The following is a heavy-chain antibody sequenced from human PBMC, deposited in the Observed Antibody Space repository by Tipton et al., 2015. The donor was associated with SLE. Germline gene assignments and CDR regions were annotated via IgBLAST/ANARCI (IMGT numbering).Heavy chain of an antibody. CDR3: ARDESGFKDFFDC. J-gene: IGHJ4*02. CDR2: IGADNGNT. D-gene: IGHD5-12*01. V-gene: IGHV1-18*01. Sequence: QLVQSGPEVKKPGASVKVSCKASGYTLTNYGFNWVRQAPGQGLEWMGWIGADNGNTNYALKFQGRVTMTRDKTTSTAYMELRSLRSDDTAIYYCARDESGFKDFFDCWGQGTLVTVSS. CDR1: GYTLTNYG.